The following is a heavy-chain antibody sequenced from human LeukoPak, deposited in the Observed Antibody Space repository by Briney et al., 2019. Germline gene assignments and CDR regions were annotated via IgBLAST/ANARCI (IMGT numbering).Heavy chain of an antibody. CDR2: INHSGST. Sequence: PSETLSLTCTVSGYSISSGYYWSWIRQPPGKGLEWIGEINHSGSTNYNPSLKSRVTISVDTSKNQFSLKLSSVTAADTAVYYCARHIGYSSSEMCFDYWGQGTLVTVSS. J-gene: IGHJ4*02. CDR3: ARHIGYSSSEMCFDY. V-gene: IGHV4-38-2*02. D-gene: IGHD6-13*01. CDR1: GYSISSGYY.